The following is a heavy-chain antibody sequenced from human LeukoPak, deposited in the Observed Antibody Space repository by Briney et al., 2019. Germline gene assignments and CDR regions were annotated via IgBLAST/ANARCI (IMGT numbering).Heavy chain of an antibody. V-gene: IGHV3-49*04. J-gene: IGHJ4*02. CDR2: IRSKAYGGTT. D-gene: IGHD3-16*01. CDR1: GFTFGDYA. Sequence: GGSLRLSCTASGFTFGDYAMSWVRQAPGKGLEWVGFIRSKAYGGTTEYAASVKGRFTISRDDSKSTAYLQMNSLKTEDTAVYYCTREGRGSDAFDYWGQGTLVTVSS. CDR3: TREGRGSDAFDY.